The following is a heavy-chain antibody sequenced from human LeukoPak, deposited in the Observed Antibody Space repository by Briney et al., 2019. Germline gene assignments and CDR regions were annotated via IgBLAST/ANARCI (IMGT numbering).Heavy chain of an antibody. CDR1: GFTFSSYA. D-gene: IGHD4-11*01. V-gene: IGHV3-23*01. Sequence: GGSLRLSCAASGFTFSSYAMRWVRQAPGKGLEWVSAISGSGGSTYYADSVKGRFTISRDNSKNTLYLQMNSLRAEDTAVYYCAKGDRSNYLLMDVWGKGTTVTVSS. CDR2: ISGSGGST. CDR3: AKGDRSNYLLMDV. J-gene: IGHJ6*03.